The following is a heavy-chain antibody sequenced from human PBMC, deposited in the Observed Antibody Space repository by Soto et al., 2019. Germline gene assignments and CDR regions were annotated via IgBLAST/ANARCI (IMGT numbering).Heavy chain of an antibody. J-gene: IGHJ4*02. CDR3: ARSAVAAYLFDY. V-gene: IGHV3-30-3*01. CDR1: GFRFSDYA. Sequence: GGSLRLSCGGSGFRFSDYAMHWVRQAPGKGLEWVAVISYDGSNKYYADSVKGRFTISRDNSKNTLYLQMNSLRAEDTAVYYCARSAVAAYLFDYWGQGTLVTVSS. CDR2: ISYDGSNK. D-gene: IGHD6-19*01.